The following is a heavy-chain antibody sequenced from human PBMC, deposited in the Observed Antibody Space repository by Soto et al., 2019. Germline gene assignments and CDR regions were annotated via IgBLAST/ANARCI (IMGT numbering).Heavy chain of an antibody. Sequence: SETLSLTCAVYGGSFSGYSWRWIRQPPGKGLKRIGEINHSGSTNYNPSLKSRVTISVDTSKNQFSLKLSSVTAADTAVYYCASDALGYCSGGRRRPLDYCGQGTLVTVSS. CDR1: GGSFSGYS. CDR2: INHSGST. D-gene: IGHD2-15*01. J-gene: IGHJ4*02. CDR3: ASDALGYCSGGRRRPLDY. V-gene: IGHV4-34*01.